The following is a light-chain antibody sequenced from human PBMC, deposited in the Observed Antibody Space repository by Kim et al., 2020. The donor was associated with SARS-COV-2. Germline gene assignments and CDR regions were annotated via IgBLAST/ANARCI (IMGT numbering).Light chain of an antibody. J-gene: IGLJ2*01. Sequence: VSPGQKASITCSGNQLGYKYACWYQQKPGQSPVLVIYQDTKRPSGIPVRFSGSNSGNTATLTISGTQAMDEADYYCQTWDSTTVFFGGGTQLTVL. CDR3: QTWDSTTVF. CDR2: QDT. CDR1: QLGYKY. V-gene: IGLV3-1*01.